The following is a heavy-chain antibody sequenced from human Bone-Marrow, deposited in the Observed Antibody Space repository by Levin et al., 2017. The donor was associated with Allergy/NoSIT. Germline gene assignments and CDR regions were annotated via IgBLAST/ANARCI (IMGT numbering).Heavy chain of an antibody. D-gene: IGHD3-3*01. CDR2: ISAYNGNT. Sequence: ASVKVSCKASGYTFTSYGISWVRQAPGQGLEWMGWISAYNGNTNYAQKLQGRVTMTTDTSTSTAYMELRSLRSDDTAVYYCAREGYDFWSGYYFPPRMDVWGQGTTVTVSS. V-gene: IGHV1-18*01. CDR3: AREGYDFWSGYYFPPRMDV. J-gene: IGHJ6*02. CDR1: GYTFTSYG.